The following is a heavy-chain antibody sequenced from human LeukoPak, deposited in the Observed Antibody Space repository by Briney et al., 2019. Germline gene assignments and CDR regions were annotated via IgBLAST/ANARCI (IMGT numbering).Heavy chain of an antibody. CDR1: GDTFTSYD. D-gene: IGHD6-13*01. J-gene: IGHJ6*03. CDR3: ARGSRIAAAGRSWYYYYYMDV. Sequence: ASVKVSCKASGDTFTSYDINWVRQATGQGLEWMGWMNPNSGNTGYAQKFKGRVTMTRNTSISTAYMELSSLRSEDTAVYYCARGSRIAAAGRSWYYYYYMDVWGKGTTVTVSS. CDR2: MNPNSGNT. V-gene: IGHV1-8*01.